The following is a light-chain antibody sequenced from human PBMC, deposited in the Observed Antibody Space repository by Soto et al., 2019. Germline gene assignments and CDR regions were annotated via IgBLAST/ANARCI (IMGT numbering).Light chain of an antibody. Sequence: DIQMTQSPSTLSASVGDRVTITCRASESLNSWLAWYQQKPGRAPNLLIYKASSLQSGVPSRFSGSGSGTEFTLTISSLQPDDFATYYCQQYKSFWTFGQGTKVEIK. CDR1: ESLNSW. J-gene: IGKJ1*01. CDR2: KAS. CDR3: QQYKSFWT. V-gene: IGKV1-5*03.